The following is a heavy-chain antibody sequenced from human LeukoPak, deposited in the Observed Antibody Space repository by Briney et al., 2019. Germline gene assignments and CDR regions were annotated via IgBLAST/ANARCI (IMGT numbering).Heavy chain of an antibody. CDR1: GFTFRSYS. CDR2: ISSSSSYI. Sequence: GGSLRLSCAASGFTFRSYSMNWVRQAPGKGLEWVSSISSSSSYIYYADSVKGRFTISRDNAKNSLYLQMNSLRAEDTAVYYCAKAPAAAGPFYFDYWGQGTLVTVSS. D-gene: IGHD6-13*01. CDR3: AKAPAAAGPFYFDY. J-gene: IGHJ4*02. V-gene: IGHV3-21*04.